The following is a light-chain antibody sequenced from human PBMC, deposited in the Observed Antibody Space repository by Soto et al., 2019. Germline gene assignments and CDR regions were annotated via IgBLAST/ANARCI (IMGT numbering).Light chain of an antibody. V-gene: IGKV4-1*01. Sequence: DIVMTQSPDSLAVSLGERATINCKSSQTILYSSNNKNCLAWYQQKPGQPPKLLIYWASIREFGVPDRFSGSGAGTDFTLPISSLQAEDVAVYYCQQYYSTPPLTFGGGTKVEIK. CDR3: QQYYSTPPLT. CDR1: QTILYSSNNKNC. J-gene: IGKJ4*01. CDR2: WAS.